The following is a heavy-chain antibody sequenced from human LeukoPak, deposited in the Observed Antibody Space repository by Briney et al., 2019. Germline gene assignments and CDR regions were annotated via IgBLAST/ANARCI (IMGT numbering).Heavy chain of an antibody. D-gene: IGHD6-13*01. CDR1: GGSISSYY. V-gene: IGHV4-4*07. Sequence: SETLSLTCTVSGGSISSYYWSWIRQPAGKGLEWIGRIYTSGTTHYNPSLKSRVTMSVDTFKNQFSLNLSSVTAADTAVYYCARFSSIAAAFDYWGLGTLVTVSS. J-gene: IGHJ4*02. CDR3: ARFSSIAAAFDY. CDR2: IYTSGTT.